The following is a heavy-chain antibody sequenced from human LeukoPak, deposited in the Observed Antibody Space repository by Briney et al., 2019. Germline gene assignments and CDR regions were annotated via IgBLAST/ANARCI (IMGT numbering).Heavy chain of an antibody. CDR1: GGTFSSYA. CDR2: IIPIFGTA. CDR3: ARDEVWFGELFTFDY. V-gene: IGHV1-69*05. Sequence: GASVKVSCKASGGTFSSYAISWVRQAPGQGLEWMGGIIPIFGTANYAQKFQGRVTMTTDTSTSTAYMELRSLRSDDTAVYYCARDEVWFGELFTFDYWGQGTLVTVSS. D-gene: IGHD3-10*01. J-gene: IGHJ4*02.